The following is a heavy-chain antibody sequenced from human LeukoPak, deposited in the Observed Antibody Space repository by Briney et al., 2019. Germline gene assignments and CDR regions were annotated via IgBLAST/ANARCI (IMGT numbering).Heavy chain of an antibody. CDR3: ARVLSSSGWYLGAFDI. D-gene: IGHD6-19*01. V-gene: IGHV4-59*01. CDR1: GGSISSYY. J-gene: IGHJ3*02. Sequence: SETLSLTCTVSGGSISSYYWSWIRQPPGKGQEWIGYIYYSGSTNYNPSLKSRVTISVDTSKNQFSLKLSSVTAADTAVYYCARVLSSSGWYLGAFDIWGQGTMVTVSS. CDR2: IYYSGST.